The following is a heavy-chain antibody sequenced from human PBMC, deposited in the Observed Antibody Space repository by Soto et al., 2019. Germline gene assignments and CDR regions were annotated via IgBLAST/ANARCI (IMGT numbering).Heavy chain of an antibody. CDR1: GGTFSIYT. Sequence: QVQLVQSGAEVKKPGSSVKVSCKASGGTFSIYTISWVRQAPGQGLEWMGGSANSAQKFQGRLTVTADESTSTVYLELSSLTSEDTAVYYCAREGPPDIAWFDPWGQGPLV. J-gene: IGHJ5*02. CDR2: SA. V-gene: IGHV1-69*01. CDR3: AREGPPDIAWFDP. D-gene: IGHD2-15*01.